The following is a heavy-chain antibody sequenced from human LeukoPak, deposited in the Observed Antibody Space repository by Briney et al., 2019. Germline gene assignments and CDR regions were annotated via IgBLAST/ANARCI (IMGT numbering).Heavy chain of an antibody. V-gene: IGHV1-18*01. D-gene: IGHD3-10*01. J-gene: IGHJ4*02. CDR2: ISAYNGNT. CDR3: ARDSSITMVRGVIITSNFDY. Sequence: GASVKVSCKASGYTFTSYGISWVRQAPGQGLEWMGWISAYNGNTNYAQKLQGRVTMTTDTSTSTAYTELRSLRSDGTAVYYCARDSSITMVRGVIITSNFDYWGQGTLVTVSS. CDR1: GYTFTSYG.